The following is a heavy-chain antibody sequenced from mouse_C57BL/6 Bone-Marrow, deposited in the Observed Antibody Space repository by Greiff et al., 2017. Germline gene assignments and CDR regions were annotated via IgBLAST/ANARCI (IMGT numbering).Heavy chain of an antibody. V-gene: IGHV5-9-1*02. J-gene: IGHJ4*01. CDR1: GFTFSSYA. D-gene: IGHD2-12*01. CDR2: ISSGGDYI. CDR3: TRNSSYYYAMDY. Sequence: EVQVVESGEGLVKPGGSLKLSCAASGFTFSSYAMSWVRQTPEKRLEWVAYISSGGDYIYYADTVKGRFTISRDNARNTLYLQMSSLKSEDTAMYYCTRNSSYYYAMDYWGQGTSVTVSS.